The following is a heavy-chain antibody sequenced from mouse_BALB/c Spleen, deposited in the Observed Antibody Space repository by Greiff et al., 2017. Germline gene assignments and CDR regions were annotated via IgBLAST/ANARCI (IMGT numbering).Heavy chain of an antibody. CDR1: GYTFTDYA. CDR2: ISTYYGDA. CDR3: ARQLPSQNYYAMDY. D-gene: IGHD2-1*01. Sequence: QVQLKQSGAELVRPGVSVKISCKGSGYTFTDYAMHWVKQSHAKSLEWIGVISTYYGDASYNQKFKGKATMTVDKSSSTAYMELARLTSEDSAIYYCARQLPSQNYYAMDYWGQGTSVTVSS. J-gene: IGHJ4*01. V-gene: IGHV1S137*01.